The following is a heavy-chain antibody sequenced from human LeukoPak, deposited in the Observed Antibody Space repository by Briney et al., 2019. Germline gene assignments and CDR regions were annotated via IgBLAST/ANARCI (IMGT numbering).Heavy chain of an antibody. J-gene: IGHJ4*02. CDR2: IYHSGST. D-gene: IGHD6-13*01. CDR1: GYSISRFYY. Sequence: SETLSLTCAVSGYSISRFYYWGWIRQPPGKGLGWIASIYHSGSTYYNPSLKSRIIISVDTSKNQFSLKLTSVTAADAAVYYCATLAASAPRYFDYWGQGILVTVSS. CDR3: ATLAASAPRYFDY. V-gene: IGHV4-38-2*01.